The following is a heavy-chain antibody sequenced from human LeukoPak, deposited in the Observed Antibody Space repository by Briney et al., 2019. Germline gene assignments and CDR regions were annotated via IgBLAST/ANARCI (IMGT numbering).Heavy chain of an antibody. Sequence: SETLSLTCTVSGGSISNYYWNWIRQSPGKGLEWIGYILSSGSTHHNPSLTSRISLSVDTSKNQFSLKLSSVTAADTAVYYCARRVISEFSIDKGNWLDPWGQGTLVTVSS. CDR1: GGSISNYY. J-gene: IGHJ5*02. D-gene: IGHD3-3*02. CDR2: ILSSGST. CDR3: ARRVISEFSIDKGNWLDP. V-gene: IGHV4-4*09.